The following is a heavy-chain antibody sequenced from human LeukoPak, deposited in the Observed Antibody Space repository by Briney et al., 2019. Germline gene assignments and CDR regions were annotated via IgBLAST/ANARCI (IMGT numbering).Heavy chain of an antibody. CDR3: ARSARFYGSGSWHFDY. V-gene: IGHV5-51*01. CDR2: IYPGDSDT. Sequence: GESLKISCMGSGYSFTSYWIGWVRQMPGKGLEWMGIIYPGDSDTRYSPSFQGQVTISADKSISTAYLQWSSLKASDTAMYYCARSARFYGSGSWHFDYWGQGTLVTVSS. J-gene: IGHJ4*02. D-gene: IGHD3-10*01. CDR1: GYSFTSYW.